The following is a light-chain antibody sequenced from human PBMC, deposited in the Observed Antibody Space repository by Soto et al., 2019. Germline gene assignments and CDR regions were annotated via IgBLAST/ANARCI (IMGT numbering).Light chain of an antibody. Sequence: DIQMTQSPSTLSASVGERVTITCRASQSISNWLAWYQRKPGIAPKLLIYKASSLGTGVPSRFSGSGSGTVFTLTLSSRQPDDFATYYCQQYNSAPLTFGGGTKVEIK. CDR1: QSISNW. J-gene: IGKJ4*01. V-gene: IGKV1-5*03. CDR2: KAS. CDR3: QQYNSAPLT.